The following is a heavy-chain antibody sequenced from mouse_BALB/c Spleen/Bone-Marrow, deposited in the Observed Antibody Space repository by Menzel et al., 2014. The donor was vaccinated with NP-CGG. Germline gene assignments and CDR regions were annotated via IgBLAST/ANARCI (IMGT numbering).Heavy chain of an antibody. Sequence: QVQLKQSGPELVKPGASVKMSCKASGYTFTGYYIHWVKQRPGQGLEWIGWIYPGDGSTKYNEKFKGKTTLTADKSSSTAYMLLSSLTSEDSAIYFCAICYGYDEFAYWGQGTLVTVSA. CDR3: AICYGYDEFAY. J-gene: IGHJ3*01. D-gene: IGHD2-2*01. CDR1: GYTFTGYY. V-gene: IGHV1S56*01. CDR2: IYPGDGST.